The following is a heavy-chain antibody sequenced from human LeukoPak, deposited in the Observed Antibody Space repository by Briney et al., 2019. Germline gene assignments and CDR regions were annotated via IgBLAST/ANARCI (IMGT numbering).Heavy chain of an antibody. D-gene: IGHD6-13*01. CDR2: TYYSGST. J-gene: IGHJ4*02. CDR3: ARDARAAAELGFDY. V-gene: IGHV4-39*07. CDR1: GGSISSSTYY. Sequence: SETLSLTCTVSGGSISSSTYYWGWIRQPPGKGLEWIGSTYYSGSTYYNPSLKSRVTISVDTSKNQFSLKLSSVTAADTAVYYCARDARAAAELGFDYWGQGTLVTVSS.